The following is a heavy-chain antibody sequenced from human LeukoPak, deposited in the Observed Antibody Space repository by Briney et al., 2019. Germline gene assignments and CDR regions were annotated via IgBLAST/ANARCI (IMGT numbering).Heavy chain of an antibody. J-gene: IGHJ3*02. Sequence: ASVKVSCKTSGGTFLNYAISWVRQAPGQGLEWMGRINPILGIANYAQKFQARVTLTADKSTSTAYMELSSLRSDDTAVYYCARASQDYYGSGSYYRGGAAFDIWGQGTMVTVSS. CDR3: ARASQDYYGSGSYYRGGAAFDI. CDR2: INPILGIA. CDR1: GGTFLNYA. D-gene: IGHD3-10*01. V-gene: IGHV1-69*04.